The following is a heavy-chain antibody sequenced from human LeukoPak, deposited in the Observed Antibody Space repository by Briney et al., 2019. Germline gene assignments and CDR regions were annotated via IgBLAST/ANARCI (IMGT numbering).Heavy chain of an antibody. CDR2: IKGDGSEK. CDR1: GFTFSSYW. J-gene: IGHJ5*02. V-gene: IGHV3-7*01. CDR3: ARDEYRSRWLHP. D-gene: IGHD4-11*01. Sequence: GGSLRLSCAASGFTFSSYWMSWVRLAPGKGLEWVGNIKGDGSEKWYVDSVKGRFTISRGNAQNSVYLQMNSLRAEDTALYYCARDEYRSRWLHPWGQGTLVTVTS.